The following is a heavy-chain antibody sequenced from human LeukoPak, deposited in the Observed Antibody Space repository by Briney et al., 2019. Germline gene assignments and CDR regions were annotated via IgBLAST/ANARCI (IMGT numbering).Heavy chain of an antibody. CDR3: AKDFRWYYYDSSGYFDY. J-gene: IGHJ4*02. V-gene: IGHV3-23*01. CDR1: GFTFSSYA. Sequence: GGSLRLSCAASGFTFSSYAMSWVRQAPGKGLEWVSAISGSGGSTYYADSVKGRFTISRDNSKNTLYLQMNSLRAEDTAVYYCAKDFRWYYYDSSGYFDYWGQETLVTVSS. D-gene: IGHD3-22*01. CDR2: ISGSGGST.